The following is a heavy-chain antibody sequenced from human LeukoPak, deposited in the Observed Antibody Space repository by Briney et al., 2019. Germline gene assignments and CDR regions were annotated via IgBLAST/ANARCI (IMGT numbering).Heavy chain of an antibody. CDR1: GFTFSSYS. Sequence: SGGSLRLSCAASGFTFSSYSMNWVRQAPGKGLEWVSAISGSGSSTYYADSVKGRFTISRDNSKNTLYLQMNSLRAEDTAVYYWAKEGRPLEGGVRDFYWAAPINWFDPWGRGTLVTVSS. J-gene: IGHJ5*02. D-gene: IGHD3-9*01. V-gene: IGHV3-23*01. CDR2: ISGSGSST. CDR3: AKEGRPLEGGVRDFYWAAPINWFDP.